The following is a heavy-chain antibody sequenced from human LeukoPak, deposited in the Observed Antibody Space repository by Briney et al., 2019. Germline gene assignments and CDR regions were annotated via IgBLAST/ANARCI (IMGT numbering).Heavy chain of an antibody. CDR1: GDSISNHY. Sequence: SETPSLTCTVSGDSISNHYWSWIRQPPGKGLVWIGYIFYSGNTHYNPSLKSRVTMSVDTSKNQFSLRLSSVTPADTAVYYCARDRGEGIVGTFDYWGQGTLVTVSS. CDR3: ARDRGEGIVGTFDY. CDR2: IFYSGNT. D-gene: IGHD1-26*01. J-gene: IGHJ4*02. V-gene: IGHV4-59*11.